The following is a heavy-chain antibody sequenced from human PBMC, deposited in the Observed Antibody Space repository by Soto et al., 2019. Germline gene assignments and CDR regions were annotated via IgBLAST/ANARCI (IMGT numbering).Heavy chain of an antibody. V-gene: IGHV4-4*07. J-gene: IGHJ4*02. CDR1: GGSIRGYY. Sequence: QMQLQESGPGLVKPSETLSPTCTVSGGSIRGYYWSWIRQSAGMGLEWIGRMHTSGSTNYNPSLKSRVTISVDMSKNQISLKLTSVTAADTALYYCVRASMPKAHFDSWGQGTLVTVSS. D-gene: IGHD2-2*01. CDR3: VRASMPKAHFDS. CDR2: MHTSGST.